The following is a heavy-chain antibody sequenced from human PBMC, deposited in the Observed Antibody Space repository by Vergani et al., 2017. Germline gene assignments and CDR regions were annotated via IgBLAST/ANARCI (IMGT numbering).Heavy chain of an antibody. CDR3: AGRVPYSSSSNWFDP. V-gene: IGHV4-30-4*08. J-gene: IGHJ5*02. D-gene: IGHD6-6*01. CDR1: GGSISSGDYY. Sequence: QVQLPESGPGLVKPSQTLSLTCTVSGGSISSGDYYWSWIRQPPGKGLEWIGYIYYSGSTYYNPSLKSRVTISVDTSKNQFSLKLSSVTAADTAVYYCAGRVPYSSSSNWFDPWGQGTLVTVSS. CDR2: IYYSGST.